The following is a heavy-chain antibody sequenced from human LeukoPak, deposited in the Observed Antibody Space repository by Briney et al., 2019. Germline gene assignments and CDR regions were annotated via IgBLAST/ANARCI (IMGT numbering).Heavy chain of an antibody. J-gene: IGHJ3*02. CDR2: IVVGSGNT. CDR1: GFTFTSSA. D-gene: IGHD3-22*01. CDR3: AADLYHDSSGQFLDI. V-gene: IGHV1-58*02. Sequence: TSVKFSCKASGFTFTSSAMQWVRQARGQRLEWIGWIVVGSGNTNYAQKFQERVTITRDMSTSTAYMELSSLRSEDTAVYYCAADLYHDSSGQFLDIWGQGTMVTVSS.